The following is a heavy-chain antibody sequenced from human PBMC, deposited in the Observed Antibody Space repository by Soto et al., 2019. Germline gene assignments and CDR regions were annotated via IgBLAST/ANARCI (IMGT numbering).Heavy chain of an antibody. CDR1: GDSVSSNSAA. D-gene: IGHD3-9*01. J-gene: IGHJ6*02. CDR3: ARDILTGYYMEDYYYGMDV. V-gene: IGHV6-1*01. Sequence: SQTLSLTCAISGDSVSSNSAAWNWIRQSPSGGLEWLGRTYYRSKWYNDYAVSVKSRITINPDTSKNQFSLQLNSVTPEDTAVYYCARDILTGYYMEDYYYGMDVWGQGTTVTVSS. CDR2: TYYRSKWYN.